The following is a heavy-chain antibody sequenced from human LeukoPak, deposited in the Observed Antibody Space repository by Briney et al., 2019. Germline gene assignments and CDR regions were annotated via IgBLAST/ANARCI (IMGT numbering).Heavy chain of an antibody. J-gene: IGHJ4*02. D-gene: IGHD3-3*01. CDR3: VRSDDFWSGYYGY. Sequence: SETLSLTCTVSGGSISSYCWSWIRQPPGKGLEWIGYIFYSGSTNYNPSLRSRVTISVDTSKNQFSLKLSSVTAADTAVYYCVRSDDFWSGYYGYWGQGTLVTVSS. V-gene: IGHV4-59*01. CDR2: IFYSGST. CDR1: GGSISSYC.